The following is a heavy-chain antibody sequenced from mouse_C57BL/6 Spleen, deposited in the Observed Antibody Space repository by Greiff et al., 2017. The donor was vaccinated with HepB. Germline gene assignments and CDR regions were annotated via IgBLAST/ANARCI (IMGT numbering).Heavy chain of an antibody. J-gene: IGHJ4*01. V-gene: IGHV1-4*01. CDR3: ARERIYYGSSSYYAMDY. Sequence: QVQLQQSGAELARPGASVKMSCKASGYTFTSYTMHWVKQRPGQGLEWIGYINPSSGYTKYNQKFKDKATLTADKSSSTAYMQLSSLTSEDSAVYYCARERIYYGSSSYYAMDYWGQGTSVTVSS. CDR2: INPSSGYT. D-gene: IGHD1-1*01. CDR1: GYTFTSYT.